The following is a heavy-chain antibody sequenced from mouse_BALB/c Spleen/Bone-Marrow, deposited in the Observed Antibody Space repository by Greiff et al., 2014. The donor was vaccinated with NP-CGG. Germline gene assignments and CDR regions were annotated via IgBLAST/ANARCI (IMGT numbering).Heavy chain of an antibody. CDR3: ARSYGSPFDY. V-gene: IGHV1-14*01. Sequence: EVQLQQSGPELVKPGASVKMSCKASGYTFTSYIMHWVKQKPGQGLEWIGYINPYNDDTKYNEKFKGKATLTSDKSSSTAYMELSSLTSEDCAVYHCARSYGSPFDYWGQGTTLTVSS. CDR1: GYTFTSYI. CDR2: INPYNDDT. J-gene: IGHJ2*01. D-gene: IGHD1-1*01.